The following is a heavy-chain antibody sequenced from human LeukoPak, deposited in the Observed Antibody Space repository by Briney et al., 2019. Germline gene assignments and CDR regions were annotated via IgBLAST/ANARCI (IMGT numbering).Heavy chain of an antibody. J-gene: IGHJ4*02. V-gene: IGHV4-59*01. CDR1: GGSISSYY. CDR3: ASTHPANYRDLSLDY. D-gene: IGHD4-17*01. Sequence: SETLSLTCTVSGGSISSYYWSWIRQPPGKGLEWIGYIYYSGSTNYNPSLKSRVTISVDTSKNQFSLKLSSVTAADTAVYYCASTHPANYRDLSLDYWGQGTLVTVSS. CDR2: IYYSGST.